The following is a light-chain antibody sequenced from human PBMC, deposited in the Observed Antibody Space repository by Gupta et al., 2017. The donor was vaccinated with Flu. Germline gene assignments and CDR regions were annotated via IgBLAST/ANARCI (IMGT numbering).Light chain of an antibody. J-gene: IGKJ1*01. V-gene: IGKV3-11*01. CDR2: DAS. Sequence: SPATLSLSPGERATLSCRASQSVSSYLEWYQQKPGQAPRLLIYDASNRATGIPARFSGSGSGTDFTLTISSLEPEDFAVYYCQQRSNWWTFGQGTKVEIK. CDR3: QQRSNWWT. CDR1: QSVSSY.